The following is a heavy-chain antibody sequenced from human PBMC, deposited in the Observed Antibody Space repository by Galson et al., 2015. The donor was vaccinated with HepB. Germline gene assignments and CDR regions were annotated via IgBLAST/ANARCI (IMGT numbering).Heavy chain of an antibody. CDR1: GVTFSPYE. D-gene: IGHD6-13*01. CDR2: ISGSGLTI. CDR3: SATAAAGRGFDY. V-gene: IGHV3-48*03. J-gene: IGHJ4*02. Sequence: SLRLSCATSGVTFSPYEMNWVRQTPGKGLEWLSYISGSGLTIYYSDSVKGQLTISRDNAKNSLYLQMNSLRVEDTAVYYCSATAAAGRGFDYWGQGTLVTVS.